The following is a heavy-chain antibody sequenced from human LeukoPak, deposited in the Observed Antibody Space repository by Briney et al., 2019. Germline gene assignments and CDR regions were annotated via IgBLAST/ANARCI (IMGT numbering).Heavy chain of an antibody. CDR3: ARDQVVGAAFGYFDY. CDR2: ISYDGSHT. J-gene: IGHJ4*02. Sequence: GSLRLSCVASGFTLRSYKMNWVRQAPGKGLEWVATISYDGSHTYYTESVKDRFSISRDNSKNTLYLQMSSLKPEDTAVYYCARDQVVGAAFGYFDYWGQGTLVTVSS. D-gene: IGHD2-15*01. CDR1: GFTLRSYK. V-gene: IGHV3-30*04.